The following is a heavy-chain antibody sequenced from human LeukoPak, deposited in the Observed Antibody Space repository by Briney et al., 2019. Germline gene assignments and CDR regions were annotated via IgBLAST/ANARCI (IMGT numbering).Heavy chain of an antibody. Sequence: GGSLRLSCAASGFTFSSYGMHWVRQAPGKGLEWVAVISYDGSNKYYADSVKGRFTISRDNSKNTLYLQMNSLRAEDTAVYYCATGSYSTHDAFDIWGQGTMVTVSS. V-gene: IGHV3-30*03. D-gene: IGHD1-26*01. J-gene: IGHJ3*02. CDR2: ISYDGSNK. CDR3: ATGSYSTHDAFDI. CDR1: GFTFSSYG.